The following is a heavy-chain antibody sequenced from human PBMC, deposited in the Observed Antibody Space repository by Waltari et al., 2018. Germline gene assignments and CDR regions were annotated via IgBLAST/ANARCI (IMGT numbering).Heavy chain of an antibody. CDR2: IYTSRST. CDR1: GGSISSYY. CDR3: ARDIVVVPAASWFDP. V-gene: IGHV4-4*07. Sequence: QVQLQESGPGLVKPSETLSLTCTVSGGSISSYYWSWIRQPAGKGLEWIGRIYTSRSTNYNPSRKSRVTMSVDTSKNQFSLKLSSVTAADTAVYYCARDIVVVPAASWFDPWGQGTLVTVSS. D-gene: IGHD2-2*01. J-gene: IGHJ5*02.